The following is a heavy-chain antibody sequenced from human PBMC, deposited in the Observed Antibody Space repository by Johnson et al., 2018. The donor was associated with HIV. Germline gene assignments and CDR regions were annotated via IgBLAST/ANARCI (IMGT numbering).Heavy chain of an antibody. Sequence: VQLVESGGVVVQPGGSLRLSCAASGFTFDDYTMHWVRQAPGKGLEWVSLISWDGGSTYYADSVKGRFTISRDNSKNSLYLQMNSLRTEDTALYYCAKVRLARRSGSYSPDAFDIWGQGTMVTVSS. CDR3: AKVRLARRSGSYSPDAFDI. CDR2: ISWDGGST. CDR1: GFTFDDYT. V-gene: IGHV3-43*01. J-gene: IGHJ3*02. D-gene: IGHD1-26*01.